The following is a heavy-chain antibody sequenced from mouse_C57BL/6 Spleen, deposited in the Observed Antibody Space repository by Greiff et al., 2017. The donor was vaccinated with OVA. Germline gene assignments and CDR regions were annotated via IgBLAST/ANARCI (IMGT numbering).Heavy chain of an antibody. V-gene: IGHV5-4*01. CDR1: GFTFSSYA. Sequence: EVQGVESGGGLVKPGGSLKLSCAASGFTFSSYAMSWVRQTPEKRLEWVATISDGGSYTYYPANVKGRFTISRDNAKNNLYLQMSHLKSEDTAMYYCARDNYGSSYYYAMDYWGQGTSVTVSS. CDR3: ARDNYGSSYYYAMDY. CDR2: ISDGGSYT. D-gene: IGHD1-1*01. J-gene: IGHJ4*01.